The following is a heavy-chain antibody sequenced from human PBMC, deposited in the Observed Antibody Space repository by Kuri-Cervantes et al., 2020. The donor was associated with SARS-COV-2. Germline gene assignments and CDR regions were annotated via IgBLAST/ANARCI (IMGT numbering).Heavy chain of an antibody. J-gene: IGHJ6*02. CDR2: ISGSGGST. Sequence: GESLKISCAASGFTFSSYAMSWVRQAPGKGLEWVSAISGSGGSTYYADSVKGRFTISRDNSKNTLYLQMNSRRAEDTAVYYCAKGKGVVAYYYVMDVWGQGTAVTVSS. CDR3: AKGKGVVAYYYVMDV. CDR1: GFTFSSYA. V-gene: IGHV3-23*01. D-gene: IGHD3-3*01.